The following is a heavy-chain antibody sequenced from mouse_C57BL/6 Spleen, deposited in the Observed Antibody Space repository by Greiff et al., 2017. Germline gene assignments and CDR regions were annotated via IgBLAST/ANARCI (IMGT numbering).Heavy chain of an antibody. CDR3: ARSIYDGYYDYAMDY. CDR2: IYPGNGDT. V-gene: IGHV1-12*01. Sequence: LQQSGAELVRPGASVKLSCKASGYTFTSYNMHWVKQTPRQGLEWIGAIYPGNGDTSYNQKFKGKATLTVDKSSSTAYMQLSSLTSEDSAVYVCARSIYDGYYDYAMDYWGQGTSVTVAS. J-gene: IGHJ4*01. D-gene: IGHD2-3*01. CDR1: GYTFTSYN.